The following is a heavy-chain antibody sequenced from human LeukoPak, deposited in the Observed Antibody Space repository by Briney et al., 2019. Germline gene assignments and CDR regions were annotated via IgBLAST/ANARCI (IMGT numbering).Heavy chain of an antibody. V-gene: IGHV4-61*02. D-gene: IGHD5-18*01. CDR1: GGSVNRGNYY. J-gene: IGHJ4*02. CDR3: AREAGGYGYAEAFFDY. Sequence: SQTLSLTCTVSGGSVNRGNYYWTWIRQPAGSGLEWIGRIYTSGTTNYNPSLKSRVTISVDTSKNQFSLKLSSVTAADTAVYYCAREAGGYGYAEAFFDYWGQGTLVTVSS. CDR2: IYTSGTT.